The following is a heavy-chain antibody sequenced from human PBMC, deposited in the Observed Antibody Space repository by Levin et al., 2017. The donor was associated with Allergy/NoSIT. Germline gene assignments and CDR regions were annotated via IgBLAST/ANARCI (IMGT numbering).Heavy chain of an antibody. V-gene: IGHV1-2*06. Sequence: ASVKVSCKAPRYTFTDNFIHWVRQAPGQGLEWMGRIYHNTGGTNYAQQFQGRVTVTRDTSITTAYMELSSLRSDDTAVYYCAREGVGDYGMNVWGQGTTVTVSS. D-gene: IGHD3-10*01. J-gene: IGHJ6*02. CDR3: AREGVGDYGMNV. CDR1: RYTFTDNF. CDR2: IYHNTGGT.